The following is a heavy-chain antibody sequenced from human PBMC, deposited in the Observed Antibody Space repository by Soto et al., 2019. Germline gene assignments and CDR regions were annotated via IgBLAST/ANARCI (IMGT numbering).Heavy chain of an antibody. Sequence: QVQLQESGPGLVKPSQTLSLTCTVSGGSISSGGYYWSWIRQHPGKGLEWIGYIYYSGSTYYNPSLKSRVTISVDTSKNQFSLELSSVTAADTAVYYCATVVVAATVPPRGAFDIWGQGTMVTVSS. D-gene: IGHD2-15*01. CDR2: IYYSGST. CDR1: GGSISSGGYY. V-gene: IGHV4-31*03. J-gene: IGHJ3*02. CDR3: ATVVVAATVPPRGAFDI.